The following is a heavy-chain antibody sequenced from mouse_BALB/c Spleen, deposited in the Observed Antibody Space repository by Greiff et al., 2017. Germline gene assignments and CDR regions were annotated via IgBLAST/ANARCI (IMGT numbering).Heavy chain of an antibody. CDR3: ARDSSGYVPYYYAMDY. CDR2: INPYNDGT. CDR1: GYTFTSYV. Sequence: VQLQQSGPELVKPGASVKMSCKASGYTFTSYVMHWVKQKPGQGLEWIGYINPYNDGTKYNEKFKGKATLTSDKSSSTAYMELSSLTSEDSAVYCCARDSSGYVPYYYAMDYWGQGTSVTVSS. V-gene: IGHV1-14*01. D-gene: IGHD3-2*01. J-gene: IGHJ4*01.